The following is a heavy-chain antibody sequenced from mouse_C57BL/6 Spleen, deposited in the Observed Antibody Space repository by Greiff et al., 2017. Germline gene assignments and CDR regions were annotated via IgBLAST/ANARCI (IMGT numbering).Heavy chain of an antibody. CDR3: ARGVDYYYAMDY. J-gene: IGHJ4*01. CDR2: ISDGGSYT. D-gene: IGHD2-4*01. V-gene: IGHV5-4*01. CDR1: GFTFSSYA. Sequence: EVHLVESGGGLVKPGGSLKLSCAASGFTFSSYAMSWVRQTPEKRLEWVATISDGGSYTYSPDNVKGRFTISRDNAKNKLYLQMSHLKSEDTAMYYCARGVDYYYAMDYWGQGTAVTVSS.